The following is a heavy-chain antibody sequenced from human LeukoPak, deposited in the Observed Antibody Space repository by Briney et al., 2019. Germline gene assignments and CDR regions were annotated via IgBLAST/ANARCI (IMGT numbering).Heavy chain of an antibody. D-gene: IGHD6-19*01. Sequence: GGSLRLSCAASGFTFRTYGMHCVRQAPGKGLEGGAVISYDRSNNYYADSVKGRFTISRDNSKNTLYLQVNSLRAEDTALYYCAKDRSGAVAGTDYDYWGQGTLVTVSS. CDR1: GFTFRTYG. V-gene: IGHV3-30*18. J-gene: IGHJ4*02. CDR3: AKDRSGAVAGTDYDY. CDR2: ISYDRSNN.